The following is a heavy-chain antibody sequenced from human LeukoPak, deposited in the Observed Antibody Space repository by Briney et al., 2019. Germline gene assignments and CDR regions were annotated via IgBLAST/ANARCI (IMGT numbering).Heavy chain of an antibody. J-gene: IGHJ4*02. CDR2: ISYDGSNK. Sequence: GGSLRLSCAASGFTFSSYAMHWVRQAPGKGLEWVAVISYDGSNKYYADSVKGRFTISRENAKNSLYLQMNSLRAGDTAVYYCARGRYDSGNLIDYWGQGTLVTVSS. CDR1: GFTFSSYA. D-gene: IGHD3-10*01. V-gene: IGHV3-30*14. CDR3: ARGRYDSGNLIDY.